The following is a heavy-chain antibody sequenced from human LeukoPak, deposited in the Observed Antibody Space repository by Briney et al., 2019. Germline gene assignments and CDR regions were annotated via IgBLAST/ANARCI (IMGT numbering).Heavy chain of an antibody. CDR2: IYTSGST. J-gene: IGHJ5*02. CDR3: ARAGILSTGGYFDP. D-gene: IGHD5/OR15-5a*01. V-gene: IGHV4-4*07. CDR1: GGSISSYY. Sequence: SETLSLTCTVSGGSISSYYWSWIRQPAGKGLEWIGRIYTSGSTNYNASLKSRVSMSVDTSKNQFSLKLSSVTAADTAVFYCARAGILSTGGYFDPWGQGTLVTVSS.